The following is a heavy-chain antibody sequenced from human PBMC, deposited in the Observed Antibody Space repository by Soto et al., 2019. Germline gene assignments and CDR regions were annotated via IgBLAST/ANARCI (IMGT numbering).Heavy chain of an antibody. CDR3: AAGGGLPRYS. J-gene: IGHJ4*02. Sequence: QLQLQESGSGLVKPSQTLSLTCAVSGGSISSGGYSWSWIRQPPGKGLEWIGYIYHSGSTYYNPSLRSRVTLSADRSKNQSSLKLSSVTAADTAVYYCAAGGGLPRYSWGQGTLVTVSS. CDR2: IYHSGST. D-gene: IGHD5-12*01. CDR1: GGSISSGGYS. V-gene: IGHV4-30-2*01.